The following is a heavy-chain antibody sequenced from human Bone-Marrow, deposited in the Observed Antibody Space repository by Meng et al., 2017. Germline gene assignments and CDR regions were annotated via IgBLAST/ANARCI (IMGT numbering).Heavy chain of an antibody. Sequence: GESLKISCAASGFTFSSYAMHWVRQAPGKGLEWVAVISYDGSNKYYADSVKGRFTISRDNSKNTLYLQMNSLRAEDTAVYYCARDTHLDGSGRLMDVWGQGTTVTVSS. CDR3: ARDTHLDGSGRLMDV. V-gene: IGHV3-30*01. J-gene: IGHJ6*02. CDR1: GFTFSSYA. D-gene: IGHD3-10*01. CDR2: ISYDGSNK.